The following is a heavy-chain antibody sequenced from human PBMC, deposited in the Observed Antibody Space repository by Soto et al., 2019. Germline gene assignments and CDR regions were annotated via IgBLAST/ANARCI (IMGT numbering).Heavy chain of an antibody. D-gene: IGHD2-15*01. J-gene: IGHJ5*02. CDR3: ARDGCSGGSCYIGWFDP. CDR1: GGTFSSYA. V-gene: IGHV1-69*01. CDR2: IIPIFGTA. Sequence: QVQLVQSGAEVKKPGSSVKVSCKASGGTFSSYAISWVRQAPGQGLEWMGGIIPIFGTANYAQKFQGRVRVTADESTSTAYTELSSLRPEDTAVYYCARDGCSGGSCYIGWFDPWGQGTLVTVSS.